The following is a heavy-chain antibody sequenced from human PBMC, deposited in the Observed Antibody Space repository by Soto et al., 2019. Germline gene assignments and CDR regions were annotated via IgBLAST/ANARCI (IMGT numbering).Heavy chain of an antibody. CDR3: ARASGYSYGGKY. J-gene: IGHJ4*02. CDR2: IIPIFGTA. V-gene: IGHV1-69*12. Sequence: QVQRVQSGTEVKKPGSSVKVSCKASGCTFSSYAISWVRQAPGQGLEWMGGIIPIFGTANYAQKFQGRVTISADESTSTAYMELSSLTSEDTAVYYCARASGYSYGGKYWGQGTLVTVSS. D-gene: IGHD5-18*01. CDR1: GCTFSSYA.